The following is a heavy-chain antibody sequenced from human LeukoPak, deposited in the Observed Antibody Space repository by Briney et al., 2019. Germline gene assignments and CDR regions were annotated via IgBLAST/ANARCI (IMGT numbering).Heavy chain of an antibody. V-gene: IGHV4-39*01. CDR1: GGSISSTNYY. J-gene: IGHJ4*02. D-gene: IGHD6-19*01. CDR3: ATPPAGLGGSFDY. CDR2: IYYSGTT. Sequence: TSETLSLTCTVSGGSISSTNYYCGWIRQPPGKGLEWIGSIYYSGTTYYNPSLKSRVTISVDMSKNQFSLKLTSVTAADTAVYYCATPPAGLGGSFDYWGRGTLVTVSS.